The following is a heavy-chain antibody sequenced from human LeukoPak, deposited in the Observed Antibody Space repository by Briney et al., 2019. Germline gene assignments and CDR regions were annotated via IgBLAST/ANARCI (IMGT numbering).Heavy chain of an antibody. Sequence: DSVKVSCKASGYTFTSYGISWVRQAPGQGLEWMGWISAYNGNTNYAQKLQGRVTMTTDTSTSTAYMELRSLRSDDTAVYYCARDVGCSSTSCYAHFDYWGQGTLVTVSS. CDR2: ISAYNGNT. D-gene: IGHD2-2*01. V-gene: IGHV1-18*04. J-gene: IGHJ4*02. CDR3: ARDVGCSSTSCYAHFDY. CDR1: GYTFTSYG.